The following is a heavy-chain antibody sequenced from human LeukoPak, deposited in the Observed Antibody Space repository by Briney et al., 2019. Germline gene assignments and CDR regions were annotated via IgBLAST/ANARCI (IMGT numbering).Heavy chain of an antibody. V-gene: IGHV1-2*02. J-gene: IGHJ4*02. CDR2: INPNSGGT. CDR1: GYTFTGYY. D-gene: IGHD2-21*01. Sequence: GASVKVSCKASGYTFTGYYMHWVRQAPGQGLEWMGWINPNSGGTNHAQKFQGRVTMTRDTSINTAYMELNRLRSDDTAVYYCARVVVLSEAFDYWGQGTLVSVSS. CDR3: ARVVVLSEAFDY.